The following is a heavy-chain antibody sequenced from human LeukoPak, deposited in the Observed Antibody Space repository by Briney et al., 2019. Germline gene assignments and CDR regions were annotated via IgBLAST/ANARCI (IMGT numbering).Heavy chain of an antibody. V-gene: IGHV3-23*01. CDR3: AKDRAQQLVLDF. CDR2: ISGSGDVT. D-gene: IGHD6-13*01. J-gene: IGHJ4*02. Sequence: GGSLRLSCAASGFTFSSSYMGWVRQAPGKGLEWVSEISGSGDVTYYPDSVKGRFTISRDNSKGTLYMQMNSLRVEDTAVYYCAKDRAQQLVLDFWGQGTLVTVSS. CDR1: GFTFSSSY.